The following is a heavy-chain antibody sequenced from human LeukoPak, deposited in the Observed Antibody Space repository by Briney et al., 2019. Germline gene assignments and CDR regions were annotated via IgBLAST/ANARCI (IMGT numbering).Heavy chain of an antibody. CDR1: GLTFSRSW. V-gene: IGHV3-7*01. J-gene: IGHJ5*02. CDR2: INQDGSEE. Sequence: GGSLRLSCAASGLTFSRSWMSWVRQAPGKGLEWVANINQDGSEEYYVGSVEGRFTISRDNAKSSLYLRMNSLRAEDTAVYYCTSRVTQHKYFGPWGQGSLVTVS. D-gene: IGHD4-17*01. CDR3: TSRVTQHKYFGP.